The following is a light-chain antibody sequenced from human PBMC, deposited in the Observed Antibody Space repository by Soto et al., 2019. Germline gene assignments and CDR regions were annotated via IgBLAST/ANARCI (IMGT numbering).Light chain of an antibody. CDR1: QGMSSW. Sequence: IPVTHAPSSVSASVGDRVNITCRASQGMSSWLAWYQQKPGKAPKLLIYDASSLESGVPSRFSGSGSGTDFTLTISRLVPAEFAVYYCRQYGSSPPCTFGEGTKVDIK. CDR2: DAS. J-gene: IGKJ1*01. CDR3: RQYGSSPPCT. V-gene: IGKV1-12*01.